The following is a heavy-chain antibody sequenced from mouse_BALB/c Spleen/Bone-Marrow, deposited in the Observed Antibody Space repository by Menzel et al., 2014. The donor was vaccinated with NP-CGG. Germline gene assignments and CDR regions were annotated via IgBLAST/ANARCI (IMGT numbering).Heavy chain of an antibody. Sequence: VHLQQSGPELVKPGASVKLSCKASGYSFTGYFMNWVLQSHGKSLEWIGRINPYNGDTFYNQKFKGKATLTVDKSSSTAHMELRSLASEDSAVYYCARVTTDWYFDVWGAGTTVTVSS. D-gene: IGHD1-1*01. V-gene: IGHV1-20*02. CDR3: ARVTTDWYFDV. J-gene: IGHJ1*01. CDR2: INPYNGDT. CDR1: GYSFTGYF.